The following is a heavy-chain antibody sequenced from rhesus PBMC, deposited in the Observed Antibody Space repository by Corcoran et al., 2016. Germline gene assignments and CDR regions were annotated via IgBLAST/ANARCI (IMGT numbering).Heavy chain of an antibody. Sequence: QLQLQESGPGLVKPSETLSLPCAVSGGSISGYWLSWLRQPPGKGLVWIGRIESSGGTDYNPTRKSRDTISRDTSKKQFSLKLSSVTAADTAVYYCARAYSGSWRHYGLDSWGQGVVVTVSS. D-gene: IGHD6-25*01. CDR2: IESSGGT. V-gene: IGHV4-160*01. CDR3: ARAYSGSWRHYGLDS. J-gene: IGHJ6*01. CDR1: GGSISGYW.